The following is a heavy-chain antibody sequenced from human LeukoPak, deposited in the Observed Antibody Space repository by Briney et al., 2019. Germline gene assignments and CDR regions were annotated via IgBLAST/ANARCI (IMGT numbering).Heavy chain of an antibody. CDR2: INPNSGGT. CDR3: ARELYYYVSSGYPLNWFDP. V-gene: IGHV1-2*04. CDR1: GYTFTGYY. J-gene: IGHJ5*02. Sequence: ASVKVSCKASGYTFTGYYMHWVRQAPGQGLEWMGWINPNSGGTNYAQKFQGWVTMTRDTSISTAYMELSRLRSDDTAVYYCARELYYYVSSGYPLNWFDPWGQGTLVTVSS. D-gene: IGHD3-22*01.